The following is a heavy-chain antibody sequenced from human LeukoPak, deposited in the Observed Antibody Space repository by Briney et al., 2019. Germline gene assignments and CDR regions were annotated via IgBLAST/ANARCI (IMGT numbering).Heavy chain of an antibody. CDR1: GYTSTSYY. Sequence: ASVKVSCKASGYTSTSYYMHWVRQAPGQGLEWMGIINPSGGSTSYAQKFQGRVTMTRDTSTSTVYVELSSLRSEDTAVYYCARGLVRNWFDPWGQGTLVTVSS. J-gene: IGHJ5*02. CDR3: ARGLVRNWFDP. V-gene: IGHV1-46*01. D-gene: IGHD3-10*01. CDR2: INPSGGST.